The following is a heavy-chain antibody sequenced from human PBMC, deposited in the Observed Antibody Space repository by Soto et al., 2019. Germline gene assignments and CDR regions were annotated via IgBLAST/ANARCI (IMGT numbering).Heavy chain of an antibody. Sequence: KASETLSLTCTVSGGSISSYQWSWIRQPPGKGLEWIGYISYSGRTNYNPSLKSRVTISVDTSKNQFSLKLTSVTAADTAVYYCARGTYYYDSTGYDLEYYFDYWGQGTLVTVSS. CDR1: GGSISSYQ. J-gene: IGHJ4*02. V-gene: IGHV4-59*01. CDR3: ARGTYYYDSTGYDLEYYFDY. CDR2: ISYSGRT. D-gene: IGHD3-22*01.